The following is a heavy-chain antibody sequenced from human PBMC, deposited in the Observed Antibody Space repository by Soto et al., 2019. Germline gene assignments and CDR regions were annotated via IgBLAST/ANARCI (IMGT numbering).Heavy chain of an antibody. V-gene: IGHV5-10-1*01. J-gene: IGHJ4*02. Sequence: PGESLKISCKGSGYSFTKYWIGWVRQMPGKGLEWMGRIDPSDSYTNYSPSFQGHVTISADKSVSTAYLQWSSLKASDSAMYYCARHDGRGWPFAHWGLGTLVTVSS. CDR2: IDPSDSYT. CDR3: ARHDGRGWPFAH. D-gene: IGHD6-19*01. CDR1: GYSFTKYW.